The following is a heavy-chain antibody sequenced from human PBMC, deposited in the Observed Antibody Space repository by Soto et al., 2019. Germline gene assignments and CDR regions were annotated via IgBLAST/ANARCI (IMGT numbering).Heavy chain of an antibody. J-gene: IGHJ4*02. Sequence: SETLSLTCVVSGGSISGRNWWSWVRQAPGKGLEWIGEVFHSGDTTYTPSLRSRVTISVDKSKNQFSLKLNSVTAADTAVYYCARRIYDSRLNYFYFDFWGQGALVTVSS. CDR1: GGSISGRNW. V-gene: IGHV4-4*02. CDR2: VFHSGDT. D-gene: IGHD3-22*01. CDR3: ARRIYDSRLNYFYFDF.